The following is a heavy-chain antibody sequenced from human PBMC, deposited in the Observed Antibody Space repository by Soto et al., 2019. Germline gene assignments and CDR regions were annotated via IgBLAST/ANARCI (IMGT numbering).Heavy chain of an antibody. CDR2: IDAGNGNT. CDR3: ARGSGGTKTYYDFWSGYYTTFDY. J-gene: IGHJ4*02. CDR1: GYTFTSYA. V-gene: IGHV1-3*01. D-gene: IGHD3-3*01. Sequence: ASVKVSCKASGYTFTSYATHWVRQAPGQRLEWMGWIDAGNGNTKYSQKFQGRVTITRDTSASTAYMELSSLRSEDTAVYYCARGSGGTKTYYDFWSGYYTTFDYWGQGTLVTVSS.